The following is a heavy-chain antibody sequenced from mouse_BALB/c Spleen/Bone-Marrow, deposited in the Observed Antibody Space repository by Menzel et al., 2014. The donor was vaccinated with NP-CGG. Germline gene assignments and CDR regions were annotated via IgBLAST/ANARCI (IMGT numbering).Heavy chain of an antibody. CDR2: IDPANGNT. J-gene: IGHJ2*01. V-gene: IGHV14-3*02. CDR1: GFNIKDTY. CDR3: ASYVDGYYFDY. Sequence: VQLQQSGAELVKSGASVKLSCTASGFNIKDTYMHWVKQRPEQGLEWIGRIDPANGNTKYDPKFQGKATITADTSSNTAYLQLSSLTSEDAAVYYCASYVDGYYFDYWSQGTTLTVSS.